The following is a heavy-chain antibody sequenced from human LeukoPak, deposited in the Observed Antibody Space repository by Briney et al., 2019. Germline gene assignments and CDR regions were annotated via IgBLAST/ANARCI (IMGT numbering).Heavy chain of an antibody. Sequence: SETLSLTCTVSGGSISSYYWSWIRQPPGKGLEWIGYIYYSGSTNYNPSLKSRVTISVDTSKNQFSLKLSSVTAADTAVYYCARDVMIGGNDRGGYYYGMDVWGQGTTVTVSS. CDR3: ARDVMIGGNDRGGYYYGMDV. J-gene: IGHJ6*02. V-gene: IGHV4-59*01. D-gene: IGHD4-23*01. CDR1: GGSISSYY. CDR2: IYYSGST.